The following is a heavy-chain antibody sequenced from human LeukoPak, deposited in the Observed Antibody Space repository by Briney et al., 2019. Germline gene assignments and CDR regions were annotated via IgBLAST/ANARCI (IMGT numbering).Heavy chain of an antibody. J-gene: IGHJ4*02. D-gene: IGHD3-10*01. CDR2: IYTSGST. V-gene: IGHV4-4*07. CDR1: GGSISSYY. Sequence: PSETLSLTCTVSGGSISSYYWRWIRQTAGKGLEWIGRIYTSGSTNYNPSLKSRVTMSVDTSKNQFSLKLSSVTAADTAVYYCARDLAYGSGMGYFDYWGQGTLVTVSS. CDR3: ARDLAYGSGMGYFDY.